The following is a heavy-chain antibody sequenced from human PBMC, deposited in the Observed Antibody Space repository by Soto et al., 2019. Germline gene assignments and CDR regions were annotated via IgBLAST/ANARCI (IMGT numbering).Heavy chain of an antibody. V-gene: IGHV1-3*01. Sequence: AXVKVSCKASGYTFTSYAMHWVRQAPGQRLEWMGWINAGNGNTKYSQKFQGRVTITRDTSASTAYMELSSLRSEDTAVYYCATLAVAGKAGRDYWGEGTLVTXSS. J-gene: IGHJ4*02. D-gene: IGHD6-19*01. CDR3: ATLAVAGKAGRDY. CDR2: INAGNGNT. CDR1: GYTFTSYA.